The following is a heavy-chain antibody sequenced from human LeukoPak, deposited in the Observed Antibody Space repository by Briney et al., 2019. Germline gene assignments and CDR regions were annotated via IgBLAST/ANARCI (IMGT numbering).Heavy chain of an antibody. D-gene: IGHD2-15*01. CDR3: ASLHPVRCCSGGSCYGLDY. V-gene: IGHV3-74*01. CDR2: INSDGSST. J-gene: IGHJ4*02. CDR1: GFTFSNYW. Sequence: PGGSLRLSCAASGFTFSNYWMHWVRQPPGKGLVWVSRINSDGSSTSYADSVKGRFTISRDNAKNTLYLQLNSLRAEDTAVYYCASLHPVRCCSGGSCYGLDYWGQGTLVTVSS.